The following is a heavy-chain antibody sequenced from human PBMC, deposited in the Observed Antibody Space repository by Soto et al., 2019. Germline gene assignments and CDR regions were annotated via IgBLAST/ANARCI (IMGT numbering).Heavy chain of an antibody. V-gene: IGHV3-74*01. D-gene: IGHD1-26*01. CDR2: IHSDGSST. CDR1: GFTFSRFW. CDR3: IRDFGEVGSTAAFHI. Sequence: RGGSLRLSCAASGFTFSRFWMHWVRQAPGKGLVWVAHIHSDGSSTSYADFVKGRFTISRDNAKNTVYLQMNSLRAEDTAMYYCIRDFGEVGSTAAFHIWGEGKMVAV. J-gene: IGHJ3*02.